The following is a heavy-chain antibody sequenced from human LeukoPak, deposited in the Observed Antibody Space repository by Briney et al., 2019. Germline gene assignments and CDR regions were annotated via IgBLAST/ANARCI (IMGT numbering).Heavy chain of an antibody. Sequence: PSETLSLTCTVSGGSISSYYWSWIRQPAGKGLEWMGRIYTSGSTNYNPSLKSRVTISVDKSKNQFSLKLSSVTAADTAVYYCAREHDSSGYYYRDAFDIWGQGTMVTVSS. CDR2: IYTSGST. CDR3: AREHDSSGYYYRDAFDI. CDR1: GGSISSYY. V-gene: IGHV4-4*07. J-gene: IGHJ3*02. D-gene: IGHD3-22*01.